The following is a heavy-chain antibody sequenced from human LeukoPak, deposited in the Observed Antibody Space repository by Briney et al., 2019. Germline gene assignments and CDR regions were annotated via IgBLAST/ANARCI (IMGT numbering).Heavy chain of an antibody. CDR3: ARDNRGFGELLGYNWFDP. CDR2: IIPILGIA. Sequence: SVKVSCKASGGTFSSYAISWVRQAPGQGLEWMGRIIPILGIANYAQKFQGRVTITADKSTSTAYMELSSLRSEDTAVYYCARDNRGFGELLGYNWFDPWGQGTLVTVPS. D-gene: IGHD3-10*01. V-gene: IGHV1-69*04. J-gene: IGHJ5*02. CDR1: GGTFSSYA.